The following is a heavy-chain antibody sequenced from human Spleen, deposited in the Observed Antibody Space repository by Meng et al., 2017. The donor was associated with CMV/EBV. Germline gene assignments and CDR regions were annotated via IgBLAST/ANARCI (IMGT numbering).Heavy chain of an antibody. D-gene: IGHD4-23*01. V-gene: IGHV4-34*01. CDR1: GGSFSGYY. J-gene: IGHJ4*02. Sequence: AVYGGSFSGYYWSWIRQPPGKGLEWIGEINHSGSTNYNPSLKSRVTISVDTSKNQFSLKLSSVTAADTAVYYCARSYGGSHFYYFDYRGQGTLVTVSS. CDR3: ARSYGGSHFYYFDY. CDR2: INHSGST.